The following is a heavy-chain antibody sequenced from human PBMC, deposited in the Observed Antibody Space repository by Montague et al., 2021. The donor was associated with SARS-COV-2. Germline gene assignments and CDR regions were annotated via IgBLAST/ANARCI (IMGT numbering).Heavy chain of an antibody. CDR1: GGSISTYY. CDR2: IDYRGRT. D-gene: IGHD3-9*01. Sequence: SETLSLTCTVSGGSISTYYWNWIRQFPGKGLEWIGYIDYRGRTNYNPSLQSRVIISVNRSKVQFSLKLNSVTAADTAIYYCARLPYDNFYEMDVWGQGTTVTVSS. V-gene: IGHV4-59*01. J-gene: IGHJ6*02. CDR3: ARLPYDNFYEMDV.